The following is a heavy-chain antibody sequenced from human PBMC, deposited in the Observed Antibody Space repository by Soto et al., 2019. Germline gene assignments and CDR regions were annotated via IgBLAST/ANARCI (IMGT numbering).Heavy chain of an antibody. Sequence: PGGSLRLSCAASGFTVSSNYMSWVRQAPGKGLEWVSVIYSGGSTYYADSVKGRFTISRDNSKNTLYLQMNSLRAEDTAVYYCARSTTPPDYYYYYGMDVWGQGTTVTVSS. CDR2: IYSGGST. D-gene: IGHD1-26*01. J-gene: IGHJ6*02. CDR1: GFTVSSNY. V-gene: IGHV3-66*01. CDR3: ARSTTPPDYYYYYGMDV.